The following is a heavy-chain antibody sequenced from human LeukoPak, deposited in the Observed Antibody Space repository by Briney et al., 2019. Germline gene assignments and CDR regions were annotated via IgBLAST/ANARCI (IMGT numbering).Heavy chain of an antibody. V-gene: IGHV3-21*01. CDR1: GFTFSSYS. D-gene: IGHD3-22*01. CDR2: ISSSSSYI. CDR3: ARDYYYERWARPDFQH. Sequence: PGGSLRLSCAVSGFTFSSYSMNWVRQAPGKGLEWVSSISSSSSYIYYADSVKGRFTISRDNAKNSLYLQMNSLRAEDTAVYYCARDYYYERWARPDFQHWGQGTLVTVSS. J-gene: IGHJ1*01.